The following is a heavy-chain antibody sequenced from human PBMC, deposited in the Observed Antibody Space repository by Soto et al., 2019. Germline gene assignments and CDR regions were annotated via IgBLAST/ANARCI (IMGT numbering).Heavy chain of an antibody. CDR3: ARAPPYYYDSNGYPVDY. D-gene: IGHD3-22*01. J-gene: IGHJ4*02. CDR2: ITTGNGNT. CDR1: GYTFSSYA. Sequence: ASVKVSCKASGYTFSSYAIHWVRQAPGQRLEWMGWITTGNGNTKYSQQFQGRVTITRDTSASTAYMELSSLRSEDTAVYYCARAPPYYYDSNGYPVDYWGQGTLVTVSS. V-gene: IGHV1-3*04.